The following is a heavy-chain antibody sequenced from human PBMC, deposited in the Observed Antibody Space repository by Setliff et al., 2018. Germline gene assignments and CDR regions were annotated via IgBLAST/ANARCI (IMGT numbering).Heavy chain of an antibody. Sequence: GESLKISCKGSGYRFTNYWIGWVRQAPGKGLEWVSAITDDGDTTHYAGSVKGRFTIDRDNSENTLYLQMNSLRAEDTAVYFCGTRDCRTTGCYNGYIESWGQGTLVTVSS. CDR3: GTRDCRTTGCYNGYIES. CDR2: ITDDGDTT. CDR1: GYRFTNYW. V-gene: IGHV3-23*01. D-gene: IGHD2-2*02. J-gene: IGHJ4*02.